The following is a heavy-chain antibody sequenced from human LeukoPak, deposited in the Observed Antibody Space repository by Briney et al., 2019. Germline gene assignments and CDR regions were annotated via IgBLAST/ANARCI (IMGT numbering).Heavy chain of an antibody. Sequence: GGSLRLSCAASGFTFNNYVMSWVRQAPGKGLEWVSAISNTGGSTYYADSVKGRFTISRDKSKNTLSLQMNSLRAEDTAVYYCAQQVGYCSSGSCYFTYWGQGTLVTVSS. CDR2: ISNTGGST. CDR3: AQQVGYCSSGSCYFTY. J-gene: IGHJ1*01. V-gene: IGHV3-23*01. D-gene: IGHD2-15*01. CDR1: GFTFNNYV.